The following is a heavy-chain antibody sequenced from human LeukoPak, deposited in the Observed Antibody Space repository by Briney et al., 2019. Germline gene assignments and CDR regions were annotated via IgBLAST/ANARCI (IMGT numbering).Heavy chain of an antibody. Sequence: SGTLSLTCSVSGGFISSPDYYWAWIRQPPGKGLEWIGYIYYSGSTNYNPSLKSRVTISVDTPKNQFSLKLSSVTAADTAVYYCARDTAMIAAGLPFDYWGQGTLVTVSS. J-gene: IGHJ4*02. CDR2: IYYSGST. CDR3: ARDTAMIAAGLPFDY. CDR1: GGFISSPDYY. D-gene: IGHD3-22*01. V-gene: IGHV4-61*08.